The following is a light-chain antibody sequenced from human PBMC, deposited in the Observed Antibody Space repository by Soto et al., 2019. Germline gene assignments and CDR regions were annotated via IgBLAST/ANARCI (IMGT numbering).Light chain of an antibody. Sequence: DIQMTQSPSILSASVGDRVTITCRASQSISSWLAWYQQKPGKAPKLLIYDASSLESGVPSRFSGSGSGTQFSLTISSLQPDDFATYYCQQYKSYLTFGGGTKVEIK. J-gene: IGKJ4*01. V-gene: IGKV1-5*01. CDR2: DAS. CDR3: QQYKSYLT. CDR1: QSISSW.